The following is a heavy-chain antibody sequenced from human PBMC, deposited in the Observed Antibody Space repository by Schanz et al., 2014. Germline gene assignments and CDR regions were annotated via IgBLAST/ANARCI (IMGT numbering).Heavy chain of an antibody. CDR2: MSGSGSTA. CDR3: AKDLYNYGIFDS. CDR1: GFTFFGSFA. V-gene: IGHV3-23*01. Sequence: EVQLLESGGGLVQPGGSLRLSCVASGFTFFGSFAMSWVRQAPGKGLVRVSGMSGSGSTADYADSVKSRFTITRDNSRKTLYLQMNSLRADDTAVYYCAKDLYNYGIFDSWGQGTLLTVSS. D-gene: IGHD3-16*01. J-gene: IGHJ5*01.